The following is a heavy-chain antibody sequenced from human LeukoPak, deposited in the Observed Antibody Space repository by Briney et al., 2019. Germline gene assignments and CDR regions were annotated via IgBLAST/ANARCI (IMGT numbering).Heavy chain of an antibody. CDR3: AREASGSNYDFWSGYSEWFDP. D-gene: IGHD3-3*01. CDR1: GGTFISYA. V-gene: IGHV1-69*17. Sequence: SVKVSFKASGGTFISYAISWVRQAPGQGGEGMGRIIPIFGIANYAQKFQGRVTIPADKSTSTAYMELSSLRSEDTAVYYCAREASGSNYDFWSGYSEWFDPWGQGTLVTVSS. J-gene: IGHJ5*02. CDR2: IIPIFGIA.